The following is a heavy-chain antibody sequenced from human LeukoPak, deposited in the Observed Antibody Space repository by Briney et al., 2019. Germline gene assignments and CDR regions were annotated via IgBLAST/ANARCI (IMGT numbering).Heavy chain of an antibody. CDR1: GYTFTSYG. CDR3: ARAARPYYDILTGYYMGDWFDP. Sequence: ASVKVSCKASGYTFTSYGISWVRQAPGQGLEWMGWISAYSGGTNYAQKFQGRVTMTRDTSISTAYMELSRLRSDDTAVYYCARAARPYYDILTGYYMGDWFDPWGQGTLVTVSS. D-gene: IGHD3-9*01. V-gene: IGHV1-2*02. CDR2: ISAYSGGT. J-gene: IGHJ5*02.